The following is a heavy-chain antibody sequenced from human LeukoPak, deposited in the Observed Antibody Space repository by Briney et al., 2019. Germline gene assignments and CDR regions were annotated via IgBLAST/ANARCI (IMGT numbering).Heavy chain of an antibody. D-gene: IGHD6-13*01. V-gene: IGHV3-23*01. Sequence: GGSLRLSCAASGFTFSSYAMSWVRQAPGKGLEWVSIISDSGDITYYADSVKGRFTISRDSSKNTLFLQMNSLRAEDTAVYYCAGARGSTWYFDYWGQGTLVTVSS. CDR1: GFTFSSYA. J-gene: IGHJ4*02. CDR2: ISDSGDIT. CDR3: AGARGSTWYFDY.